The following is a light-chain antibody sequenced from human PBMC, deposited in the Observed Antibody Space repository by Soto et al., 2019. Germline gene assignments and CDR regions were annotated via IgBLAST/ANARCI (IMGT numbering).Light chain of an antibody. CDR2: AAS. V-gene: IGKV1-39*01. Sequence: DIQMNQSPSSLYASVGDRVTITCRASQSISSCLNWYQQKPGKATKLLIYAASSLHSGVPSRFSGSGSRTECTRTISSLQPEDFATDYCQQSYSTPKTFGQGTKVELK. CDR1: QSISSC. J-gene: IGKJ1*01. CDR3: QQSYSTPKT.